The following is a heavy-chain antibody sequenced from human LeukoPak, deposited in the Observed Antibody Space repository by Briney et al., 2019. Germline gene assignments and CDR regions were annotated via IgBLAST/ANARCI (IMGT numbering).Heavy chain of an antibody. CDR3: ARDWYCSSSICYTDRNWFDP. CDR2: ISTTSTYT. D-gene: IGHD2-2*02. V-gene: IGHV3-11*05. J-gene: IGHJ5*02. CDR1: GFTFSDYY. Sequence: GGSLRLSCAASGFTFSDYYMSWIRQAPGKGLEWVSYISTTSTYTDYADSVKGRSTISRDNAKNLLYLQMNSLRPEDTAVYYCARDWYCSSSICYTDRNWFDPWGQGTLATVSS.